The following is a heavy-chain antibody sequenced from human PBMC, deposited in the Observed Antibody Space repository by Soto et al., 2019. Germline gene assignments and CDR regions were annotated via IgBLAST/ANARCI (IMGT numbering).Heavy chain of an antibody. CDR2: IYPGDSDT. Sequence: PGASLKISCKASGYRFTNYWIGWVRQMPGEGLEWMGIIYPGDSDTSYSPSFQGQVTISADKSISTVYLQWSSLRASDTAMYYCARHGECTDGVCDYYYYYGMDVWGQGTTVTVSS. CDR3: ARHGECTDGVCDYYYYYGMDV. D-gene: IGHD2-8*01. CDR1: GYRFTNYW. V-gene: IGHV5-51*01. J-gene: IGHJ6*02.